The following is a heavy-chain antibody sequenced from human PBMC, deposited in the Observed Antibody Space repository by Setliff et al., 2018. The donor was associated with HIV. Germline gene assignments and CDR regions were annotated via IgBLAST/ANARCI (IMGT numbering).Heavy chain of an antibody. CDR1: GGSFSDYY. CDR3: ARRVVHTSPSDPSGLYFDF. V-gene: IGHV4-34*01. Sequence: LSLTCAVYGGSFSDYYWSWIRQPPEKGLEWIGEINHSGSTNYNPSLKSRVSIDADTSNNQFSLKLKYVTAADTAVYFCARRVVHTSPSDPSGLYFDFWGQGTLVTVSS. CDR2: INHSGST. D-gene: IGHD2-2*01. J-gene: IGHJ4*02.